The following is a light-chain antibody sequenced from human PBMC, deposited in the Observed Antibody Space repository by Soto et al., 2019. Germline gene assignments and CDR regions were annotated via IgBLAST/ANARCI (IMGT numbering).Light chain of an antibody. Sequence: EIVMTQSPATLSVSPGERATLSCRASQSVSSNLAWYQQKPGQAPRLLIYVASTRATGIPARFSGSGSGTEFTLTISSLQSEDSGIYYCQQYNFWPPLTFGGGTKVEIK. J-gene: IGKJ4*01. V-gene: IGKV3D-15*01. CDR3: QQYNFWPPLT. CDR1: QSVSSN. CDR2: VAS.